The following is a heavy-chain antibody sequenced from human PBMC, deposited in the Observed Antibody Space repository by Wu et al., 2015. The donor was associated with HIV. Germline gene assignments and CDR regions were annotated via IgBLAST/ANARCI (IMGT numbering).Heavy chain of an antibody. CDR3: ARDLGXDFAIRGYYWYLDV. Sequence: QVQLEQSGAELAKPGASVRVSCQASGYTFNAHYIHWVRQAPGQRLEWMGWIRPDSGATHYAEKFEDRVTMTRDASIDTAYIQLNRLRSDDTAVYFCARDLGXDFAIRGYYWYLDVVGRGGPRSPSP. V-gene: IGHV1-2*02. CDR1: GYTFNAHY. D-gene: IGHD2-21*01. CDR2: IRPDSGAT. J-gene: IGHJ6*03.